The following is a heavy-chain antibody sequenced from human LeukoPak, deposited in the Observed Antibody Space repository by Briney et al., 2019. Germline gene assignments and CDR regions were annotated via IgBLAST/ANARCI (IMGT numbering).Heavy chain of an antibody. V-gene: IGHV1-69*05. D-gene: IGHD4-17*01. J-gene: IGHJ3*02. Sequence: ASVKVSCKASGGTFSSYAISWVRQAPGQGLEWMGRIIPIFGTANYAQKFQGRATITTDESTSTAYMELSSLRSEDTAVYYCARAPYLKTHDYGDYEVDAFDIWGQGTMVTVSS. CDR3: ARAPYLKTHDYGDYEVDAFDI. CDR1: GGTFSSYA. CDR2: IIPIFGTA.